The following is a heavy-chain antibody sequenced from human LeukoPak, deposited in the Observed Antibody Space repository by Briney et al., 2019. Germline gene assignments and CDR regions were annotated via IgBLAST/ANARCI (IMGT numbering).Heavy chain of an antibody. CDR3: AKGFHSRGGAAYFDY. CDR2: ISSSSSYI. Sequence: GGSLRLSCAASGFTFSSYSMNWVRQAPGKGLEWVSSISSSSSYIYYADSVKGRFTISRDNSKNTLYLQMNSLRAEDTALYSCAKGFHSRGGAAYFDYWGQGALVTVSS. D-gene: IGHD3-22*01. CDR1: GFTFSSYS. V-gene: IGHV3-21*04. J-gene: IGHJ4*02.